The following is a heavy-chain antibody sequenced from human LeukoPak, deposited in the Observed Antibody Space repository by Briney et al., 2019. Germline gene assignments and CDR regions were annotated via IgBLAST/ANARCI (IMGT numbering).Heavy chain of an antibody. D-gene: IGHD3-10*01. J-gene: IGHJ4*02. CDR1: GGSISSSSYY. Sequence: PSETLSLTCTVSGGSISSSSYYWGWIRQPPGKGLEGIGSIYYSGSTYYNPSLKSRVTIYVDTSKNQSYLKLSSVTAADTAVYYCARLRRGVNDYWGQGTLVTVSS. V-gene: IGHV4-39*01. CDR3: ARLRRGVNDY. CDR2: IYYSGST.